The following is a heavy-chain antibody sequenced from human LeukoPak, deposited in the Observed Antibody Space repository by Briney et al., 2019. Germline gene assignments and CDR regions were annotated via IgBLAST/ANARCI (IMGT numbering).Heavy chain of an antibody. CDR2: IWYDGSNK. CDR3: AKDPRGSYSRDYYYYMDV. D-gene: IGHD1-26*01. J-gene: IGHJ6*03. Sequence: GRSLRLSCAASGLTFSSYGMRWVRQAPGKGLEWVAVIWYDGSNKNYADSVKGRFTISRDNSKNTLYLQMNSLRAEDAAVYYCAKDPRGSYSRDYYYYMDVWGKGTTVTVSS. V-gene: IGHV3-33*06. CDR1: GLTFSSYG.